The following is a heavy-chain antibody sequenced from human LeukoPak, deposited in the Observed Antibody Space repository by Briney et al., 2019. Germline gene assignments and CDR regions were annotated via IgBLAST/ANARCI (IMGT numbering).Heavy chain of an antibody. D-gene: IGHD6-6*01. CDR1: GGSISSYN. J-gene: IGHJ6*03. CDR2: IYYGGST. V-gene: IGHV4-59*01. Sequence: PSETLSLTCTVSGGSISSYNWSWIRQRQGQGLEWIGIIYYGGSTNYNPSLKSRVTISVDTSKNQFSLKLRSVTAADTAVYYCARDRYSSSSTGYYYYYMDVWGKGTTVTVSS. CDR3: ARDRYSSSSTGYYYYYMDV.